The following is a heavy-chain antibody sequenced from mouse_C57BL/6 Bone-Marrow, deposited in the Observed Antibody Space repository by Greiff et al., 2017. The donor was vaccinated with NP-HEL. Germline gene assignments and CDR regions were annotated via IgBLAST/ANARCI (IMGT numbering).Heavy chain of an antibody. Sequence: VKLMESGPELVKPGASVKISCKASGYAFSSSWMNWVKQRPGKGLEWIGRIYPGDGDTNYNGKFKGKATLTADKSSSTAYMQLSSLTSEDSAVYFCARGGDGPWFAYWGQGTLVTVSA. CDR3: ARGGDGPWFAY. CDR1: GYAFSSSW. D-gene: IGHD2-3*01. CDR2: IYPGDGDT. J-gene: IGHJ3*01. V-gene: IGHV1-82*01.